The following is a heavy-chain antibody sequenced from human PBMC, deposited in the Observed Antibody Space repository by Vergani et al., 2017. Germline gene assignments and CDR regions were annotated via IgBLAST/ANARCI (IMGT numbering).Heavy chain of an antibody. CDR2: IKQDGSEK. CDR1: GFTFSNYW. V-gene: IGHV3-7*01. CDR3: ARSLDY. Sequence: EVQLVESGGGLVKPGGSLRLSCAASGFTFSNYWMDWVRQAPGKGLEWVANIKQDGSEKFYVDSVKGRFTISRDNAKNSVYLQMNSLRAEDTAVYFCARSLDYWGQGTLVTVSS. J-gene: IGHJ4*02.